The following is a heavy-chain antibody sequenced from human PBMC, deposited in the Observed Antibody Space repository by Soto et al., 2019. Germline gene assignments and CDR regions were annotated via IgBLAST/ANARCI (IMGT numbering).Heavy chain of an antibody. CDR2: IYYSGST. Sequence: SETLSLTCTVSGGSISSYYWSWIRQPPGKGLEWIGYIYYSGSTNYNPSLKSRVTISVDTSKNQFSLKLSSVTAADTAVYYCAARRLYDSIGYFLNWGQGTLVTVSS. J-gene: IGHJ4*02. CDR3: AARRLYDSIGYFLN. CDR1: GGSISSYY. V-gene: IGHV4-59*01. D-gene: IGHD3-22*01.